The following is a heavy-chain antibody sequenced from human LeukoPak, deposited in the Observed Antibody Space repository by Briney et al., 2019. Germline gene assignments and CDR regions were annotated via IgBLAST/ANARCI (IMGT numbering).Heavy chain of an antibody. CDR2: INHSGST. CDR3: ARDSGSHYVGIEY. D-gene: IGHD1-26*01. CDR1: GGSFSGYY. J-gene: IGHJ4*02. V-gene: IGHV4-34*01. Sequence: SETLSLTCAVYGGSFSGYYWSWIRQPPGKGLEWIGEINHSGSTNYNPSLKSRVTISVDTSKNQFSLKLSSVTAADTAVYYCARDSGSHYVGIEYWGQGTLATVSS.